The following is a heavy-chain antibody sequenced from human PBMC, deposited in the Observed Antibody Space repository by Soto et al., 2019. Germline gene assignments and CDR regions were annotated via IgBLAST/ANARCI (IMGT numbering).Heavy chain of an antibody. J-gene: IGHJ5*02. V-gene: IGHV2-5*02. Sequence: QITLKETDPTLVKPTQTLTLTCTFSGFSLSTSGVGVGWIRQPPGKALEWLAVIYWDDDKRYSPSLKSRLTITKDTSKNQVVLTMTNMDPVDTATYYCAHSLIGYYYDSSGSIWFDPWGQGTLVTVSS. D-gene: IGHD3-22*01. CDR2: IYWDDDK. CDR1: GFSLSTSGVG. CDR3: AHSLIGYYYDSSGSIWFDP.